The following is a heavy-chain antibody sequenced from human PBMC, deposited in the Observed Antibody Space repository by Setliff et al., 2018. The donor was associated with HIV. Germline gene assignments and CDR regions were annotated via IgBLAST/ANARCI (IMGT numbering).Heavy chain of an antibody. V-gene: IGHV4-34*01. D-gene: IGHD3-10*01. CDR1: GGSFSGHY. CDR3: ARGSNDVSWGVYYYYGMDV. J-gene: IGHJ6*02. Sequence: SETLSLTCGVPGGSFSGHYWTWIRRPPGKGLEWIGEVDQSGSINYNPSLKSRATISLDTSKSHFSLRLTSVTAADTAVYYCARGSNDVSWGVYYYYGMDVWGQGTAVTVSS. CDR2: VDQSGSI.